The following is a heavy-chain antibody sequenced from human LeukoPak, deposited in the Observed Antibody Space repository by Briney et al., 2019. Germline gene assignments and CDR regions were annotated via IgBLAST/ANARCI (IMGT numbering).Heavy chain of an antibody. Sequence: ASVTVSFKASAYTFTAYYMHWVRQAPGQGLEWMGWINPKSGGTHYAQKFQGGVTMTRDTSISTAYMELSRLRSDDTAVYYCARERPSITLVRGVVNDFDYWGQGTLVTVSS. V-gene: IGHV1-2*02. CDR3: ARERPSITLVRGVVNDFDY. D-gene: IGHD3-10*01. CDR1: AYTFTAYY. CDR2: INPKSGGT. J-gene: IGHJ4*02.